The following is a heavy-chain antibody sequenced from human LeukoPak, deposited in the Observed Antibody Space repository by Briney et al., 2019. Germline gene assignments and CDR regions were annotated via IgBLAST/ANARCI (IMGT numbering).Heavy chain of an antibody. D-gene: IGHD6-6*01. Sequence: ASVKVSCKVSGYTFTGYYMHWVRQAPGQGLEWMGWINPNSGGTNYAQKFQGRVTMTRDTSISTAYMELSRLRSDDTAFYYCASAVRPGGGSDYWGQGTLVTVSS. V-gene: IGHV1-2*02. CDR1: GYTFTGYY. CDR2: INPNSGGT. CDR3: ASAVRPGGGSDY. J-gene: IGHJ4*02.